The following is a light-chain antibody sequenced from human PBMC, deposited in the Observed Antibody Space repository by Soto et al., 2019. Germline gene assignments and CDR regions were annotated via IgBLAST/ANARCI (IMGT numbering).Light chain of an antibody. J-gene: IGKJ4*01. Sequence: DIQLTQSPSFLSASVGDRVTITCRASQGIGSYLAWYQLKPGKAPKLLIYAASTLQSGVPSRFSGSGSGTEFTLTISSLQPEDFATYYCQQLDSYPLTSGGGTEVEIK. V-gene: IGKV1-9*01. CDR1: QGIGSY. CDR2: AAS. CDR3: QQLDSYPLT.